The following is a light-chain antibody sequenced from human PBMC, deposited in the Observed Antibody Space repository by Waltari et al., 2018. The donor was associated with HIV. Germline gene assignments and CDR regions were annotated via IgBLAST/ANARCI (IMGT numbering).Light chain of an antibody. CDR3: SSYTSSSTLDVV. CDR1: SSDVGGYNY. J-gene: IGLJ2*01. CDR2: DVS. Sequence: QSALTQPASVSGSPGQSITISCIGTSSDVGGYNYVSWYQQHPGKAPKLMIYDVSNRPSGVSNRFSGSKSGNTASLTISGLQAEDEADYYCSSYTSSSTLDVVFGGGTKLTVL. V-gene: IGLV2-14*03.